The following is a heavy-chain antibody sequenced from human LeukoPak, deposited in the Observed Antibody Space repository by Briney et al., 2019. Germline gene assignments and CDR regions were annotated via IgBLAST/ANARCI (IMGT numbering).Heavy chain of an antibody. J-gene: IGHJ4*02. CDR2: IKQDGSEK. V-gene: IGHV3-7*01. Sequence: PGGSLRLSCAASGFTFSSYWMSWVRQAPGKGLEWVVNIKQDGSEKYYVDSVKGRFTISRDNAKNSLYLQMNSLRAEDTAVYYCASDRYCSGGSCYSDGGYWGQGTLVTVSS. D-gene: IGHD2-15*01. CDR1: GFTFSSYW. CDR3: ASDRYCSGGSCYSDGGY.